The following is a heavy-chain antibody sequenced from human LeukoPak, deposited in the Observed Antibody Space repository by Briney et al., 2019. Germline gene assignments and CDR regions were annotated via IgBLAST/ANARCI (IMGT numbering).Heavy chain of an antibody. CDR1: GFTFSSYA. V-gene: IGHV3-30-3*01. CDR3: ARDKGSSSWYGGFDY. J-gene: IGHJ4*02. D-gene: IGHD6-13*01. Sequence: GRSLRLSCAASGFTFSSYAMHWVRQAPGKGLEWVAVISYDGSNKYYADSVKGRFTISRDNSKNTLYLQMNSLRAEDTAVYFCARDKGSSSWYGGFDYWGQGTLVTVSS. CDR2: ISYDGSNK.